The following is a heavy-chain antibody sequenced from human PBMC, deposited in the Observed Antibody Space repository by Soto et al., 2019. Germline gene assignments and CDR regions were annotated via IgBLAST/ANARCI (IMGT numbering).Heavy chain of an antibody. Sequence: QVQLVQSGAEVKKPGSSVTVSCKASGGTFSSYTISWVRQAPGQGLEWMGGIIPIFGTANYEQKFQGRVTITADESTSTASMELSSLRSEDTAVYYCARGNHRWLQLWYFDLWGRGTLVTVSS. CDR3: ARGNHRWLQLWYFDL. CDR1: GGTFSSYT. CDR2: IIPIFGTA. V-gene: IGHV1-69*12. D-gene: IGHD5-12*01. J-gene: IGHJ2*01.